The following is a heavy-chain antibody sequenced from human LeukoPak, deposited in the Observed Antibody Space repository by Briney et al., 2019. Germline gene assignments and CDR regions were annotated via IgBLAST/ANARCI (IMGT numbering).Heavy chain of an antibody. J-gene: IGHJ4*01. CDR1: GFTFSSYS. CDR2: ISSSSSTI. V-gene: IGHV3-48*02. Sequence: GGSLRLSCAASGFTFSSYSMNWVRQAPGKGLESVSYISSSSSTIYYADSVKGRFTISRDNAKNSLYLQMNSLRDEDTAVYYCAKAYSSGWSGYFDYWGQGTLVTVSS. D-gene: IGHD6-19*01. CDR3: AKAYSSGWSGYFDY.